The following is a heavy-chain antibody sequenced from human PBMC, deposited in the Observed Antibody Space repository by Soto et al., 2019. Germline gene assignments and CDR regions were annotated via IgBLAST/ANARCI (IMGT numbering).Heavy chain of an antibody. D-gene: IGHD6-19*01. CDR2: IAYDGSNK. V-gene: IGHV3-30-3*02. J-gene: IGHJ3*01. Sequence: QVQLVESGGGVVQPGRSLRLSCTASGLTFSSYAVHWVGQAPGKGLEWVGVIAYDGSNKYYADSVKGRFTISRDKSRNTLSLQMNSLRTEDTALYYCAKDSNSGWYTGRGSAFDLWGQGTLVIASS. CDR3: AKDSNSGWYTGRGSAFDL. CDR1: GLTFSSYA.